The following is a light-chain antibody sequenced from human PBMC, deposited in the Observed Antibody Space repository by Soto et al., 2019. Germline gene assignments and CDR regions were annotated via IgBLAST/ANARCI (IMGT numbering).Light chain of an antibody. CDR2: AAS. CDR3: QQANSFPRT. J-gene: IGKJ1*01. Sequence: DIQMTQSPSSVFASLGDRVTITCRASQALSTWLAWYKQKPGKAPKLLIHAASNLQTGVPSRFSGSGSGTDFTLTISSLQPEDFATYYCQQANSFPRTFGQGTKVEIK. CDR1: QALSTW. V-gene: IGKV1D-12*01.